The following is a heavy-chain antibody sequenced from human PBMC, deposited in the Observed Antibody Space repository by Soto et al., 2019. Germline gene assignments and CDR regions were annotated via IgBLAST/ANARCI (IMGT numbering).Heavy chain of an antibody. V-gene: IGHV3-23*05. CDR3: ASDY. Sequence: EVRMLESGGGLVQPGGSLRLFCTVSGFTFGNYGMSWVRQAPGKGLQWVSTIDTSGGNTYYADSVKGRFTISRDNSKKTLYLQLSSLRDDDTAVYYCASDYWGQGTLVTVSS. CDR1: GFTFGNYG. J-gene: IGHJ4*02. CDR2: IDTSGGNT.